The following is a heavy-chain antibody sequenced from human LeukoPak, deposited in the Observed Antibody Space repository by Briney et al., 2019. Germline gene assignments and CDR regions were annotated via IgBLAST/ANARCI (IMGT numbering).Heavy chain of an antibody. J-gene: IGHJ2*01. CDR3: ARDDDHMGNSYPVLFDL. D-gene: IGHD4-23*01. V-gene: IGHV1-69*13. CDR2: IIPIFGTA. Sequence: SVKVSCKASGGTFSSYAISWVRQAPGQGLEWMGGIIPIFGTANYAQKFQGRVTITADESTSTAYMELSSLRSEDTAVYYCARDDDHMGNSYPVLFDLWGRGTLVTVSS. CDR1: GGTFSSYA.